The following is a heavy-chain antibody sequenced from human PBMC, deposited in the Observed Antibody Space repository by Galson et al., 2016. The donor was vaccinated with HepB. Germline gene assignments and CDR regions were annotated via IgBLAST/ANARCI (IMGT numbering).Heavy chain of an antibody. D-gene: IGHD3-10*01. J-gene: IGHJ4*02. V-gene: IGHV2-5*01. CDR3: AHRSTMEGSVRTFDS. CDR2: IYWNDDK. Sequence: PALVKPTQTLTLTCTFSGFSLSTNEVGVGWIRQPPGKALEWLALIYWNDDKRFSPSLKSRLSITKETSKNQVFLTMTTMVPADKATYYFAHRSTMEGSVRTFDSGGQGTLVTVSS. CDR1: GFSLSTNEVG.